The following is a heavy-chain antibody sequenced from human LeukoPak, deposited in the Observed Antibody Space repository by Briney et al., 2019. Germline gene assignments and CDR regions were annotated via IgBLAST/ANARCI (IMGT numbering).Heavy chain of an antibody. J-gene: IGHJ4*02. CDR3: AKDNLYYYDSSGYYGPGF. CDR2: ISGSGDRT. Sequence: GGSLRLSCAASGFTFSNYAMNWVRQAPGKGLEWVSIISGSGDRTYYTDSVKGRFTISRDNSKNTLYLQMNSLRAEDTAVYYCAKDNLYYYDSSGYYGPGFWGQGTLVTVSS. V-gene: IGHV3-23*01. CDR1: GFTFSNYA. D-gene: IGHD3-22*01.